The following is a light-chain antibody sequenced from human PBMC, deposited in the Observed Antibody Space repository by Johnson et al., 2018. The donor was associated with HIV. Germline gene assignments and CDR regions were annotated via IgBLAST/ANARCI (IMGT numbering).Light chain of an antibody. J-gene: IGLJ1*01. CDR3: GTWDNSLNVYV. CDR2: DNN. V-gene: IGLV1-51*01. CDR1: SSNIENNY. Sequence: HSVLTQPPSVSAASGQRVDISCSGSSSNIENNYLSWYQQLPHTAPRLLISDNNKRPSGILDRFSGSKSGASATLDITGLQTGDEADYYCGTWDNSLNVYVFGTGTKVTVL.